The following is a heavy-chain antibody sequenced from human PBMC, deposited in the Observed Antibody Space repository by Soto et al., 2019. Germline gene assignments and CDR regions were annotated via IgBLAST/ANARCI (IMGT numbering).Heavy chain of an antibody. D-gene: IGHD3-10*01. CDR2: TYYKSKWNN. V-gene: IGHV6-1*01. Sequence: SQTLSLTCAISGDSVSSNSAGWNWIRQSPSRGLEWLGRTYYKSKWNNDYALSVKSRITINPDTSKNQFSLHLYSVTPEDTAVYYCTGITWFLGMDVWGQGTPVTVSS. J-gene: IGHJ6*02. CDR1: GDSVSSNSAG. CDR3: TGITWFLGMDV.